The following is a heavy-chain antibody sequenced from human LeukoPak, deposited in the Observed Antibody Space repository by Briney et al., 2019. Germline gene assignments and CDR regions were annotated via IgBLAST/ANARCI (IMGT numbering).Heavy chain of an antibody. CDR3: ARDPTPVVPAAMGATDY. V-gene: IGHV3-21*01. Sequence: GGSLRLSCTVSGFTFSDYGMSWVRQAPGKGLEWVSSISSSSSYIYYADSVKGRFTISRDNAKNSLYLQMNSLRAEDTAVYYCARDPTPVVPAAMGATDYWGQGTLVTVSS. J-gene: IGHJ4*02. CDR2: ISSSSSYI. CDR1: GFTFSDYG. D-gene: IGHD2-2*01.